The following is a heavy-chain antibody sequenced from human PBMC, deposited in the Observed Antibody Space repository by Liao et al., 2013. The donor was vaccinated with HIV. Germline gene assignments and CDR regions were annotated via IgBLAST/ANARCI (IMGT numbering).Heavy chain of an antibody. CDR2: INHRGTT. J-gene: IGHJ3*02. V-gene: IGHV4-34*01. D-gene: IGHD1-26*01. CDR1: GGSFSGYY. Sequence: QVQLQQWGAGLLEPSETLSLTCAMYGGSFSGYYWSWIRQSPDKGLEWIGEINHRGTTNYNPSLKTPVTISVDTSKNQFSLKVTSVTAADTAMYYCARFGPPYSGIFYGAGAFDIWAQGRWSPSLQ. CDR3: ARFGPPYSGIFYGAGAFDI.